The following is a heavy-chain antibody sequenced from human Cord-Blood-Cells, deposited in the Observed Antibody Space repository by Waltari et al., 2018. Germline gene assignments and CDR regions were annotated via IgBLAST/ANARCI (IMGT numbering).Heavy chain of an antibody. Sequence: QVQLQESGPGLVKPSETLSLTCAVSGYSISSGYYWGWIRQPPGKGLEWIGSIYHSGSTYYNPSLKSRVTISVDTSKNQFSLKLSSVTAADTAVYYCARHADHLLEWFPYPYYWRQGTLVTVSS. CDR1: GYSISSGYY. J-gene: IGHJ4*02. CDR3: ARHADHLLEWFPYPYY. D-gene: IGHD3-3*01. CDR2: IYHSGST. V-gene: IGHV4-38-2*01.